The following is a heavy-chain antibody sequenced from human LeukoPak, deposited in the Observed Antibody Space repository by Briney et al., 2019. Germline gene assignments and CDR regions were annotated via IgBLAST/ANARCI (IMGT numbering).Heavy chain of an antibody. CDR1: GFTFSSYS. D-gene: IGHD2-8*01. J-gene: IGHJ4*02. V-gene: IGHV3-21*01. CDR2: ISSSSSYI. CDR3: ARAGYCTNGVCYFSLVSRPFDY. Sequence: GGSLRLSCAASGFTFSSYSMNWVRQAPGKGLEWVSSISSSSSYIYYADSVKGRFTISRDNAKNSLYLQMNSLRAEDTAVYYCARAGYCTNGVCYFSLVSRPFDYWGQGTLVTVSS.